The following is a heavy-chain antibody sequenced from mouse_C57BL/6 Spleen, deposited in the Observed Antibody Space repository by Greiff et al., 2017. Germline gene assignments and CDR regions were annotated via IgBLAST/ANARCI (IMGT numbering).Heavy chain of an antibody. V-gene: IGHV5-17*01. Sequence: EVHLVESGGGLVKPGGSLKLSCAASGFTFSDYGMHWVRQAPEKGLEWVAYISSGSSTIYYADTVKGRFTISRDNAKNTLFLQMTSLRSEDTAMYYCASYYSDYYAMDFWGQGTSVTVSS. J-gene: IGHJ4*01. CDR3: ASYYSDYYAMDF. D-gene: IGHD2-12*01. CDR2: ISSGSSTI. CDR1: GFTFSDYG.